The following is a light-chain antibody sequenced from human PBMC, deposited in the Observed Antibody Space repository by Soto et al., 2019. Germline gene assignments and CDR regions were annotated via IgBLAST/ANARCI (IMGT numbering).Light chain of an antibody. Sequence: EIVLTQSPATLSLSPGERATLSCRASQSVSSYFAWYQQKPGQAPRLLISDASNSATRIPARFIGSGSWTDFTLTISSPETEDFAVYYCHQRSNWPPLTFGGGTKVEIK. CDR1: QSVSSY. V-gene: IGKV3-11*01. CDR2: DAS. CDR3: HQRSNWPPLT. J-gene: IGKJ4*01.